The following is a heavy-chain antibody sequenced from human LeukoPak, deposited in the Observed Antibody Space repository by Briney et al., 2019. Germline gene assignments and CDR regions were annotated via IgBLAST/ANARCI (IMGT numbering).Heavy chain of an antibody. Sequence: ASVKVSCKASGYTFTSYDVNWVRQATGQGLEWMGWMNPNSGNTGHAQKFQGRVTMTRNTSISTAYMELSSLRSEDTAVYYCARGSTNYYGSGSYYPPSNWFDPWGQGTLVTVSS. V-gene: IGHV1-8*01. J-gene: IGHJ5*02. D-gene: IGHD3-10*01. CDR2: MNPNSGNT. CDR3: ARGSTNYYGSGSYYPPSNWFDP. CDR1: GYTFTSYD.